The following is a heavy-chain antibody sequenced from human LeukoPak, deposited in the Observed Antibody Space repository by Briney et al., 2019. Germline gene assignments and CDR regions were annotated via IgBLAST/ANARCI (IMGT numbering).Heavy chain of an antibody. CDR1: GFTFSDYY. CDR2: ISSNGDTI. Sequence: GGPLRLSCAASGFTFSDYYMSWIRQAPGKGLEWLSDISSNGDTIYYADSVKGRFTISRDNAKNSLYLQMNSLRAEDTAVYYCARDRGYCRGTTCYAYYFDSWGQGTLVTVSS. V-gene: IGHV3-11*04. J-gene: IGHJ4*02. D-gene: IGHD2-2*01. CDR3: ARDRGYCRGTTCYAYYFDS.